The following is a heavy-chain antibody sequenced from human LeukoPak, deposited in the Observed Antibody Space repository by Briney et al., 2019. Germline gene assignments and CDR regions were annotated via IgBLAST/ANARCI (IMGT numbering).Heavy chain of an antibody. D-gene: IGHD5-18*01. CDR1: GFIFSSYA. CDR3: VTTQHPGYTYGYDY. J-gene: IGHJ4*02. V-gene: IGHV3-64D*06. CDR2: ISNNGAST. Sequence: TGGSLRLSCSASGFIFSSYAMHWVRQAPGRGLEYVSTISNNGASTYYADSVKGIFTISRDNSKNTLYLQMGSLRADDTAVYYCVTTQHPGYTYGYDYWGQGILVTVSS.